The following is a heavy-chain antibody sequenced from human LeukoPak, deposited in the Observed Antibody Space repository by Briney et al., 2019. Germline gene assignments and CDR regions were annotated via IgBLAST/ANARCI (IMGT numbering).Heavy chain of an antibody. CDR2: ITCSSSYV. CDR1: GFTFSTYN. V-gene: IGHV3-21*01. CDR3: ARAPYSRHYGDDYYYYMDV. Sequence: GGSLRLSCEASGFTFSTYNMHWVRQAPGKRLEGVSYITCSSSYVFYADSVKGRFTISRDNAKNTLYLQMNNLRAEDTAVYYCARAPYSRHYGDDYYYYMDVWGKGTTVTISS. D-gene: IGHD4-17*01. J-gene: IGHJ6*03.